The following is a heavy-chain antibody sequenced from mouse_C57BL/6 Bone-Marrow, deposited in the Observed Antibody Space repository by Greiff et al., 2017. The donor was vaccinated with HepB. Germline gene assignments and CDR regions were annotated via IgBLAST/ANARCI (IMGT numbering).Heavy chain of an antibody. CDR3: ARNPNYYGSHWYFDV. Sequence: VKLQESDAELVKPGASVKISCKVSGYTFTDHTIHWMKQRPEQGLEWIGYIYPRDGSTKYNEKFKGKATLTADKSSSTAYMQLNSLTSEDSAVYFCARNPNYYGSHWYFDVWGTGTTVTVSS. V-gene: IGHV1-78*01. D-gene: IGHD1-1*01. CDR2: IYPRDGST. CDR1: GYTFTDHT. J-gene: IGHJ1*03.